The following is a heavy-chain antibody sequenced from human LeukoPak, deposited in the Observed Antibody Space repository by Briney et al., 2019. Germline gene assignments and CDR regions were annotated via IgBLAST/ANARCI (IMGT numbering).Heavy chain of an antibody. Sequence: SETQSLTCTVSGGSVSSGTYYWSWIRQPPGKGLGLIGYIYYSWSTDYDPARMSRVTISVDTSKYQFSLKLSSVTAAVTAVSYCARWYSGGWAFDYWGQGTLVTVSS. CDR2: IYYSWST. CDR1: GGSVSSGTYY. J-gene: IGHJ4*02. D-gene: IGHD6-19*01. CDR3: ARWYSGGWAFDY. V-gene: IGHV4-61*01.